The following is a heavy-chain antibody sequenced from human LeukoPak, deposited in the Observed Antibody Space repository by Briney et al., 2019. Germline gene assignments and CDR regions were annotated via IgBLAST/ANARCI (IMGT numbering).Heavy chain of an antibody. CDR1: GGTFISYA. J-gene: IGHJ4*02. CDR2: IIPIFGTA. V-gene: IGHV1-69*01. Sequence: ASVKVSCKASGGTFISYAISWVRQAPGQGLEWMGGIIPIFGTANYAQRFQGRVTITADESTSTAYMELSSLRSEDTAVYYCARETQPYYFDYWGQGTLVTVSS. CDR3: ARETQPYYFDY. D-gene: IGHD1-14*01.